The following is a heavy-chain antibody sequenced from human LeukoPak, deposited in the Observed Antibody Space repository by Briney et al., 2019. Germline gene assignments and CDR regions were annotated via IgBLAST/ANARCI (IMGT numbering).Heavy chain of an antibody. CDR3: AREGSYSSGFDY. D-gene: IGHD6-19*01. CDR1: GFTFSSYE. CDR2: ISSSGSTI. V-gene: IGHV3-48*03. Sequence: GGSLRLPCAASGFTFSSYEMNWVRQAPGKGLEWVSYISSSGSTIYYADSVKGRFTISRDNAKNSLYLQMNSLRAEDTAVYYRAREGSYSSGFDYWGQGTLVTVSS. J-gene: IGHJ4*02.